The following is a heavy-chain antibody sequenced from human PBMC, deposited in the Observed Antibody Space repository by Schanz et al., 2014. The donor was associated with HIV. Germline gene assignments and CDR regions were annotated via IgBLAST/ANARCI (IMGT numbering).Heavy chain of an antibody. CDR1: GFNVSNNY. J-gene: IGHJ4*02. D-gene: IGHD1-1*01. CDR3: VRDSYAYGTTYYFEH. Sequence: EVQLLESGGGLVQPGGSLRLSCAASGFNVSNNYVSWVRQAPGKGLEWVSVIHSDGTKYYADSVKGRFTISRDNSKNEVFVQMSGLRAADTAVYYCVRDSYAYGTTYYFEHWGQGTLVTVSS. V-gene: IGHV3-66*01. CDR2: IHSDGTK.